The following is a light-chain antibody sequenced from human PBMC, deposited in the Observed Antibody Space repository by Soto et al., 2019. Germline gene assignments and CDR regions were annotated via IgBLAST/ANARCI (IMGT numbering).Light chain of an antibody. CDR1: QSVSSTY. Sequence: ETVLTQSPGTLSLSPGARATLSCRASQSVSSTYLAWYRHKPGQAPRLLIYGASTRAAGIPDRFSGSGSGTDFTLTISRLEPEDFAVYYCQQRSNWPPTFGQGTRLEIK. V-gene: IGKV3D-20*02. CDR2: GAS. J-gene: IGKJ5*01. CDR3: QQRSNWPPT.